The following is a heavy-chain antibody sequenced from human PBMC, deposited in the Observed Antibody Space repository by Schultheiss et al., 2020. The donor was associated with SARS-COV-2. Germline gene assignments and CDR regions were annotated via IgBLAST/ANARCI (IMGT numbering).Heavy chain of an antibody. D-gene: IGHD5-12*01. CDR2: IYHSGST. V-gene: IGHV4-34*01. CDR1: GGSFSGYY. J-gene: IGHJ4*02. Sequence: SETLSLTCAVYGGSFSGYYWGWIRQPPGKGLEWIGSIYHSGSTYYNPSLKSRVTISVDTSKNQFSLKLSSVTAADTAVYYCARWDSGYDWAYFDYWGQGTPVTVSS. CDR3: ARWDSGYDWAYFDY.